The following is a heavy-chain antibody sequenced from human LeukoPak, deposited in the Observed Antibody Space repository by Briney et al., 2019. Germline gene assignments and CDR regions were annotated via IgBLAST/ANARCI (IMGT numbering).Heavy chain of an antibody. J-gene: IGHJ3*02. V-gene: IGHV4-34*01. D-gene: IGHD3-3*01. CDR2: INHSGST. Sequence: SETLSLTCAVYGGSFSGYYWSWIRQPPGKGLEWIGEINHSGSTNYNPSPKSRVTMSVDTSKNQFSLKLSSVTAADTAVYYCARDFWLDAFDIWGQGTMVTVSS. CDR1: GGSFSGYY. CDR3: ARDFWLDAFDI.